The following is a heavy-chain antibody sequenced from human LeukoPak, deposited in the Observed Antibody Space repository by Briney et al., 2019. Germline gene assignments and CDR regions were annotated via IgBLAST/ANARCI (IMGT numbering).Heavy chain of an antibody. CDR3: AKDGDYVPYYYMDV. J-gene: IGHJ6*03. V-gene: IGHV3-30*02. D-gene: IGHD4-17*01. Sequence: GGSLRLSCAASGFTFSSYDMHWVRQAPGKGLEWAAFIRYDGSNKYYADSVKGRFTISRDNSKNTLFLQMNSLGAVDTALYYCAKDGDYVPYYYMDVWGKGTTVTISS. CDR1: GFTFSSYD. CDR2: IRYDGSNK.